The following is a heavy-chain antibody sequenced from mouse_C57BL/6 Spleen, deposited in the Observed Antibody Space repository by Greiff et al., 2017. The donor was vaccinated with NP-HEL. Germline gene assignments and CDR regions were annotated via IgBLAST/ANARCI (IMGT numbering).Heavy chain of an antibody. CDR2: IDPSDSYT. CDR3: AREGGAGTWDWFAY. D-gene: IGHD4-1*01. V-gene: IGHV1-50*01. J-gene: IGHJ3*01. Sequence: VQLQQPGAELVKPGASVKLSCKASGYTFTSYWMQWVKQRPGQGLEWIGEIDPSDSYTNYNQKFKGKATLTADTSSSTAYMQLSSLTSEDSAVYCCAREGGAGTWDWFAYWGTGTLVTVS. CDR1: GYTFTSYW.